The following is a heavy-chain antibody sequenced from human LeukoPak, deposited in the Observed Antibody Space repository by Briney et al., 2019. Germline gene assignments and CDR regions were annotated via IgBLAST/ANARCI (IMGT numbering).Heavy chain of an antibody. CDR3: ARVAVAGTGVDY. CDR2: IIPIFGAA. Sequence: SVKVSCKASGGTFSSYAISWVRQAPGQGLEWMGGIIPIFGAANYAQKFQGRVTITTDESTSTAYMELSSLRSEDTAVYYCARVAVAGTGVDYWGQGTLVTVSS. D-gene: IGHD6-19*01. V-gene: IGHV1-69*05. J-gene: IGHJ4*02. CDR1: GGTFSSYA.